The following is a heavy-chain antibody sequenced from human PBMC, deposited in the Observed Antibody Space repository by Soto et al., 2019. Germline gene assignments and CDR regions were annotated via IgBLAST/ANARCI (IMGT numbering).Heavy chain of an antibody. CDR3: AKDRGGCSSTSCPPRLFDY. V-gene: IGHV3-23*01. CDR2: ISGSGGST. Sequence: GGSLRLSCAASGFTFSSYSMNWVRQAPGKGLEWVSYISGSGGSTYYADSVKGRFTISRDNSKNTLYLQMNSLGAEDTAVYYCAKDRGGCSSTSCPPRLFDYWGQGTLVTVSS. J-gene: IGHJ4*02. CDR1: GFTFSSYS. D-gene: IGHD2-2*01.